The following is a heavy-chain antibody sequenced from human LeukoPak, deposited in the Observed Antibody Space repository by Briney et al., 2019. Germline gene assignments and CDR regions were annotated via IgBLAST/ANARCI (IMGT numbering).Heavy chain of an antibody. D-gene: IGHD3-16*01. Sequence: GGSLRLPCAASGFTFSSYGMSWVRQAPGKGLEWVSAISGSGGSTYYADSVKGRFTISRDNAKNSLYLQMNSLRAEDMALYYCAKGGGGRLIYYYYMDVWGKGTTVTVSS. V-gene: IGHV3-23*01. CDR1: GFTFSSYG. CDR2: ISGSGGST. J-gene: IGHJ6*03. CDR3: AKGGGGRLIYYYYMDV.